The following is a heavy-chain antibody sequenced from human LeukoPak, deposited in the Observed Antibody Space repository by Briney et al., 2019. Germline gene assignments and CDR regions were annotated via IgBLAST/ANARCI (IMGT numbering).Heavy chain of an antibody. CDR2: IIPIFGTA. CDR1: GGTFSSYA. D-gene: IGHD3-3*01. CDR3: ARVASELLEWYYYYYMDV. J-gene: IGHJ6*03. Sequence: GASVKVSCKASGGTFSSYAISWVRQAPGQGLEWMGGIIPIFGTANYAQKFQGRVTITTDESTSTAYMELSSLRSEDTAVYYCARVASELLEWYYYYYMDVWGKGTTVTVSS. V-gene: IGHV1-69*05.